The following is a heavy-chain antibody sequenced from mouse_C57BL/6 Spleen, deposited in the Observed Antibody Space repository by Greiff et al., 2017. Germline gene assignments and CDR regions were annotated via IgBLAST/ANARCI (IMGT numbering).Heavy chain of an antibody. J-gene: IGHJ2*01. Sequence: EVKLQQSGPELVKPGASVNIPCKASGYTFTDYNMDWVKQSHGKSLEWIGDINPNNGGTIYNQKFKGKATLTVDKSSSTAYMELHSLTSEDTAVYYCARRRYKSLCDYWGQGTTLTVSS. V-gene: IGHV1-18*01. CDR2: INPNNGGT. CDR3: ARRRYKSLCDY. D-gene: IGHD1-3*01. CDR1: GYTFTDYN.